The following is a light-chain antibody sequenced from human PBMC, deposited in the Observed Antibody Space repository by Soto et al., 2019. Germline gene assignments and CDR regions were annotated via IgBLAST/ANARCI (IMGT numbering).Light chain of an antibody. Sequence: DIVMTQSPESLAVSLGERATVNCKSSQSVLYSSNNKNYLAWYQQKPGQPPKLLIYWASTRESGVPDRFSGSGSGTDFTLTISSLQADDVAVYYCQQYYSSPVTFGPGTKVDIK. CDR1: QSVLYSSNNKNY. V-gene: IGKV4-1*01. CDR2: WAS. CDR3: QQYYSSPVT. J-gene: IGKJ3*01.